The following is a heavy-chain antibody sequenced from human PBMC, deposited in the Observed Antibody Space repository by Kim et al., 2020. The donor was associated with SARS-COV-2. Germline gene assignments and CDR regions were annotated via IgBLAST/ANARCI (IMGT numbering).Heavy chain of an antibody. CDR1: GYTFTGYY. CDR2: INPNSGGT. D-gene: IGHD3-22*01. CDR3: ASSGPLSYYYDSSGYNDY. Sequence: ASVKVSCKASGYTFTGYYMHWVRQAPGQGLEWMGRINPNSGGTNYAQKFQGRVTMTRDTSISTAYMELSRLRSDDTAVYYCASSGPLSYYYDSSGYNDYWGQGTLVTVSS. J-gene: IGHJ4*02. V-gene: IGHV1-2*06.